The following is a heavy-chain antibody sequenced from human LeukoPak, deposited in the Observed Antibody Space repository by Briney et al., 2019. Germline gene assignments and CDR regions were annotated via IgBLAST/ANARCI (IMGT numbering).Heavy chain of an antibody. Sequence: PSETLSLTCTVSGYSISGGYYWSWIRQPPGKGLEWIGEINHSGSTNYNPSLKSRVTISVDTSKNQFSLKLSSVTAADTAVYYCARGRGGYCSGGSCYYYWGQGTLVTVSS. V-gene: IGHV4-34*01. CDR1: GYSISGGYY. CDR2: INHSGST. CDR3: ARGRGGYCSGGSCYYY. D-gene: IGHD2-15*01. J-gene: IGHJ4*02.